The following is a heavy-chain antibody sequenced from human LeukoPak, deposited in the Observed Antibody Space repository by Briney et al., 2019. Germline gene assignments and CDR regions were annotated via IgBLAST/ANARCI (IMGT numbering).Heavy chain of an antibody. V-gene: IGHV4-39*01. CDR2: IYYSGST. J-gene: IGHJ5*02. D-gene: IGHD3-3*01. CDR1: GGSISSSSYY. Sequence: SETLSLTCTVSGGSISSSSYYWGWIRQPPGKGLEWIGSIYYSGSTYYNPSLKSRVTISVDTSKNQFSLKLSSVTAADTAVYYCARHETIFGVVINPDWFDPWGQGTLVTVSS. CDR3: ARHETIFGVVINPDWFDP.